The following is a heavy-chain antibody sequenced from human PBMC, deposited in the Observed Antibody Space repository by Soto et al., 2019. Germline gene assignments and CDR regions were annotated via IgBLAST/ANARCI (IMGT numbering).Heavy chain of an antibody. CDR2: IIPIFGTA. D-gene: IGHD6-13*01. V-gene: IGHV1-69*01. CDR3: ARAFMLRSSSWWGCLDY. CDR1: GGTFSSYA. J-gene: IGHJ4*02. Sequence: QVQLVQSGAEVKKPGSSVKVSCKASGGTFSSYAISWVRQAPGQGLEWMGGIIPIFGTANYAQTFQGRVTITADESTSTAYMELSSLRSEDTAVYYCARAFMLRSSSWWGCLDYWGQGTLVTVSS.